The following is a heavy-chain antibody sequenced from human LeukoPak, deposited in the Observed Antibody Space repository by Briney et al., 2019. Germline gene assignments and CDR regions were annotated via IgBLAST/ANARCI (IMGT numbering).Heavy chain of an antibody. CDR3: AKVVSYAVTRGDFDY. CDR2: ISGSGGST. J-gene: IGHJ4*02. Sequence: GGSLRLSCAASGFTFSSYAMSWVRQAPGKGLEWVSAISGSGGSTYYADSVKGRFTISRDNSKNTLYLQMNSLRAEDTAVYYCAKVVSYAVTRGDFDYWGQGTLVTVSS. CDR1: GFTFSSYA. D-gene: IGHD4-17*01. V-gene: IGHV3-23*01.